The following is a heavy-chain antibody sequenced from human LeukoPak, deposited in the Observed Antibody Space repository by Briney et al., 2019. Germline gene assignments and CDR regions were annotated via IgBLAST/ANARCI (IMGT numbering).Heavy chain of an antibody. J-gene: IGHJ5*02. CDR3: ARAQDYYDSSSRGSWFDP. V-gene: IGHV1-69*13. D-gene: IGHD3-22*01. CDR1: GGTFSSYA. Sequence: SVKVSCKASGGTFSSYAISWVRQAPGQGLEWMGGIIPIFGTANYAQKFQGRVTITADESTSTAYMELSSLRSEDTAVYYCARAQDYYDSSSRGSWFDPWGQGTLVTASS. CDR2: IIPIFGTA.